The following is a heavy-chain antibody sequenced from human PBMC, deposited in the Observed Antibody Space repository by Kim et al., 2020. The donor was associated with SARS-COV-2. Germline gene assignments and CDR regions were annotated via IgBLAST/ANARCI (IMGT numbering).Heavy chain of an antibody. Sequence: ASVKVSCKVSGYTLTELSMHWVRQAPGKGLEWMGGFDPEDGETIYAQKFQGRVTMTEDTSTDTAYMELSSLRSEDTAVYYCATGLRRGLAARPFYYYMDVWGKGTTVTVSS. CDR1: GYTLTELS. CDR2: FDPEDGET. J-gene: IGHJ6*03. D-gene: IGHD6-6*01. V-gene: IGHV1-24*01. CDR3: ATGLRRGLAARPFYYYMDV.